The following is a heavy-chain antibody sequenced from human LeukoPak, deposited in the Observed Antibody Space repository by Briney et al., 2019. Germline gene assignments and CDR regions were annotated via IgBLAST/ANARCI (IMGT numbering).Heavy chain of an antibody. CDR2: MNPNSGNT. CDR3: AGGRRGVVVPGP. D-gene: IGHD2-2*01. J-gene: IGHJ5*02. CDR1: GYTFTSYG. Sequence: GASVKVSCKASGYTFTSYGISWVRQAPGQGLEWMGWMNPNSGNTGYAQKFQGRVTMTRNTSISTAYMELSSLRSEDTAVYYCAGGRRGVVVPGPWGQGTLVTVSS. V-gene: IGHV1-8*02.